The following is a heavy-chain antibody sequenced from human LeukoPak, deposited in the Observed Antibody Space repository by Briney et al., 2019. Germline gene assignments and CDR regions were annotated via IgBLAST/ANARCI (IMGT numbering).Heavy chain of an antibody. CDR2: ISVNGDST. CDR3: ARIGPGGHFDY. Sequence: PGGSLRLSCAASGFTFSSYALHWVRQAPGKGLEYVSGISVNGDSTYYADFVKGRFTISRDNSRNTLNLQMGSLRAEDTAVYYCARIGPGGHFDYWGQGTLVTVSS. CDR1: GFTFSSYA. D-gene: IGHD3-16*01. J-gene: IGHJ4*02. V-gene: IGHV3-64*02.